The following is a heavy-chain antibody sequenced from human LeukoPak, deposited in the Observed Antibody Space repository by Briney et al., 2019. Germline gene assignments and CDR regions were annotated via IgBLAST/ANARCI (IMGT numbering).Heavy chain of an antibody. D-gene: IGHD3-10*01. J-gene: IGHJ5*02. CDR2: ISSRSGSYI. V-gene: IGHV3-21*01. CDR1: GFTFSTYS. Sequence: GGSLRLSCAASGFTFSTYSMNWVRQAPGKGLEWVSAISSRSGSYIYYADSVKGRFTISRDNAKNSLYLQMNSLRAEDTAVYYCARDPRGPWGQGTLVTVSS. CDR3: ARDPRGP.